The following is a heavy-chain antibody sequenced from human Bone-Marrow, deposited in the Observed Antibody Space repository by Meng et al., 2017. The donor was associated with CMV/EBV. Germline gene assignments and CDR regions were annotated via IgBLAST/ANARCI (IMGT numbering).Heavy chain of an antibody. V-gene: IGHV5-51*01. CDR3: ARPNPLENYYYGMDV. CDR1: GYDFTSCW. J-gene: IGHJ6*02. Sequence: GESLKISCKGSGYDFTSCWIAWVRQMPGKGLEWMGMIFPGDSDTRYSPSLQGQVTISADKSITTAYLQWSSLKASDTAMYYCARPNPLENYYYGMDVWGQGTTVTVSS. D-gene: IGHD1-1*01. CDR2: IFPGDSDT.